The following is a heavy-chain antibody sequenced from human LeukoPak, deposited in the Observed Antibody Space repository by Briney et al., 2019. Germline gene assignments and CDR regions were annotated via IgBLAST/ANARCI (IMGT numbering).Heavy chain of an antibody. J-gene: IGHJ4*02. V-gene: IGHV3-64*01. D-gene: IGHD6-19*01. CDR1: GFTFSIYA. CDR3: VRDRGDSGWYYFDY. CDR2: ISYNGSQT. Sequence: GGSLRLSCAASGFTFSIYAMHWVSQAPGKGLEHVSGISYNGSQTYYGNSVKDRFTISRDNAKNTVYLQMASLRVDDMAVYYCVRDRGDSGWYYFDYWGQGTLVTVSS.